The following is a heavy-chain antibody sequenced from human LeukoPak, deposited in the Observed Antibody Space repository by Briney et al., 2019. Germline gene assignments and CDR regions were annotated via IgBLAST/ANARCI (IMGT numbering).Heavy chain of an antibody. CDR1: GFTFSSYG. CDR3: AKVPGYCSSTSCPYYYYYMDV. J-gene: IGHJ6*03. Sequence: PGRSLRLSCAASGFTFSSYGMHWVRQAPGKGLEWVAFIRYDGSNKYYADSVKGRFTISRDNSKNTLYLQMNSLRAEDTAVYYCAKVPGYCSSTSCPYYYYYMDVWGKGTTVTVSS. V-gene: IGHV3-30*02. D-gene: IGHD2-2*01. CDR2: IRYDGSNK.